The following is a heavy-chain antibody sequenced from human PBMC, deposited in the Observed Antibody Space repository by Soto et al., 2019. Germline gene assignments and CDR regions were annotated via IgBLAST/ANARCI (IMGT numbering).Heavy chain of an antibody. J-gene: IGHJ6*02. V-gene: IGHV1-3*01. CDR1: GYTFTSYA. CDR2: INAGNGNT. Sequence: GASVKVSCKASGYTFTSYAMHWVRQAPGQRLEWMGWINAGNGNTKYSQKFQGRVTITRDTSASTAYMELSSLRSEDTAVYYCARAHSSGLPDGMDVWGQGTTVTVSS. D-gene: IGHD6-19*01. CDR3: ARAHSSGLPDGMDV.